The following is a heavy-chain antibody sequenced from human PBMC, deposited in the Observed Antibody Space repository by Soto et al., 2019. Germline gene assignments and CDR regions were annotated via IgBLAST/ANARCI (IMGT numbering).Heavy chain of an antibody. V-gene: IGHV4-59*01. CDR1: GASISSYY. CDR3: ARGERLGLDY. CDR2: ISSSGGT. D-gene: IGHD6-19*01. J-gene: IGHJ4*02. Sequence: QVQLQESGPGLVKPSETLSLTCTVSGASISSYYWSWIRQSPGKGLEWIGYISSSGGTNYNPSLRGRVTISLDTSKNQFSLKLNSLTAEDTAMYYCARGERLGLDYWGQGTLVTVSS.